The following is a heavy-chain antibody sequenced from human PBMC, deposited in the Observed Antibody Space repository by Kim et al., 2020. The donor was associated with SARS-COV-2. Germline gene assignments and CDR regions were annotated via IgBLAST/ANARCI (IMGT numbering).Heavy chain of an antibody. CDR3: ARYSYGSDY. CDR2: DP. J-gene: IGHJ4*02. V-gene: IGHV5-51*01. D-gene: IGHD5-18*01. Sequence: DPGYGPSFQGQVTISADKSISTAYLQWSSLKASDTAMYYCARYSYGSDYWGQGTLVTVSS.